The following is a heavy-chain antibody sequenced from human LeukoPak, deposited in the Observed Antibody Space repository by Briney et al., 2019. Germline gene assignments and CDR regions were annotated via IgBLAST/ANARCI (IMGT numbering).Heavy chain of an antibody. Sequence: GGSLRLSCAASGFSFSTFWMTWVRQAPGKGLVWISNINEHGTTAYADSVKGRFTISRDNAKNTLYLQMNSLRAEDTAVYYCARVRGGNWGQGTLVTVSS. CDR1: GFSFSTFW. CDR3: ARVRGGN. J-gene: IGHJ4*02. CDR2: INEHGTT. V-gene: IGHV3-74*01. D-gene: IGHD3-16*01.